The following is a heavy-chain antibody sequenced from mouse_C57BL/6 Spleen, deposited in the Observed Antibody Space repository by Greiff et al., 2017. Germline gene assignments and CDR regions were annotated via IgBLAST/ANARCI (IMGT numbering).Heavy chain of an antibody. CDR2: IDPETGGT. V-gene: IGHV1-15*01. J-gene: IGHJ2*01. CDR1: GYTFTDYE. CDR3: TRPAGTSFDY. D-gene: IGHD4-1*01. Sequence: QVQLKQSGAELVRPGASVTLSCKASGYTFTDYEMHWVKQTPVHGLEWIGAIDPETGGTAYNQKFKGKAILTADKSSSTAYMELRSLTSEDSAVYYCTRPAGTSFDYWGQGTTLTVSS.